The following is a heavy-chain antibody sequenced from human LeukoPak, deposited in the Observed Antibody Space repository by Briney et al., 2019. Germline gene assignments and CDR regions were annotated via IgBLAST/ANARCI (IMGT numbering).Heavy chain of an antibody. CDR1: GGSISIGDYY. CDR3: ASSEGQLWSAFDI. V-gene: IGHV4-30-4*01. D-gene: IGHD5-18*01. Sequence: PSETLSLTCTVSGGSISIGDYYWSWIRQPPGKGLEWIGYTYYSGSTYYNPSLKSRVTISVDTSKNQFSLKLSSVTAADTAVYYCASSEGQLWSAFDIWGQGTMVTVSS. J-gene: IGHJ3*02. CDR2: TYYSGST.